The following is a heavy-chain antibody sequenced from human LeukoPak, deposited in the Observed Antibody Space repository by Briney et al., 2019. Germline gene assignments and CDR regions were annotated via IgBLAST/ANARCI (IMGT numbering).Heavy chain of an antibody. CDR1: GFTFSNYW. D-gene: IGHD4/OR15-4a*01. CDR3: ARDPTDYGTNTFDY. V-gene: IGHV3-7*01. CDR2: IKQDGSEE. J-gene: IGHJ4*02. Sequence: GGSLRLSCAASGFTFSNYWMSWVRQAPGKGLEWVANIKQDGSEEYYVDSLKGRITISRDNAKNSLYLQMNSLRAEDTGVYYCARDPTDYGTNTFDYWGQGTLVTVSS.